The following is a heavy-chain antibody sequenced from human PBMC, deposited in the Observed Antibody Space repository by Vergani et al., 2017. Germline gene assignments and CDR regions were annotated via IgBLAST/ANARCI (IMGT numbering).Heavy chain of an antibody. CDR3: AKDIDGSIVVGSYGAFDI. CDR1: GFTFDDYA. J-gene: IGHJ3*02. D-gene: IGHD3-16*01. Sequence: EVQLVESGGGLVQPGRSLRLSCAASGFTFDDYAMHWVRQAPGKGLEWVSGISWNSGSIDYADSVKGRFTISRDNAKNSLYLQMNSLRAEDTALYYCAKDIDGSIVVGSYGAFDIWGQGTMVTVSS. CDR2: ISWNSGSI. V-gene: IGHV3-9*01.